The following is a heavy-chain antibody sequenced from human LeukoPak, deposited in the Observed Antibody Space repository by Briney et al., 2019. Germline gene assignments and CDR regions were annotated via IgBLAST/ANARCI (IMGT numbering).Heavy chain of an antibody. CDR2: IYSSGST. D-gene: IGHD4-11*01. Sequence: PSETLSLTCTVSGGSIRGYYWSWGRQPPGKGLEWIGYIYSSGSTDYNPSLKSRVTISIDTSKNQFSLKLNSVTAADTAVYYCARRNSNADYSFDYWGQGTLVTVS. V-gene: IGHV4-59*08. J-gene: IGHJ4*02. CDR1: GGSIRGYY. CDR3: ARRNSNADYSFDY.